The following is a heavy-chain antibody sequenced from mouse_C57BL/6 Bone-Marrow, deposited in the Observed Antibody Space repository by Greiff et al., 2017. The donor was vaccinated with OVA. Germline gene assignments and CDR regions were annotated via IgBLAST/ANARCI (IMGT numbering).Heavy chain of an antibody. J-gene: IGHJ2*01. CDR2: IDPENGDT. D-gene: IGHD2-10*01. V-gene: IGHV14-4*01. Sequence: VQLQQSGAELVRPGASVKLSCTASGFNIKDDYMHWVKQRPEQGLEWIGWIDPENGDTEYASKFQGKATITADTPSNTAYLQLSSLTSEDTAVYYCTSYPYYFDYWGQGTTLTVSS. CDR1: GFNIKDDY. CDR3: TSYPYYFDY.